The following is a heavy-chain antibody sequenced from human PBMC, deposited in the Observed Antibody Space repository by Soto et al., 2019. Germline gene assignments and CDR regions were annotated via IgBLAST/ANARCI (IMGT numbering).Heavy chain of an antibody. J-gene: IGHJ6*02. D-gene: IGHD6-19*01. V-gene: IGHV1-18*01. CDR1: GYRFETYA. CDR3: ARGHGAIRSALDV. CDR2: ISAYSVDT. Sequence: QVQLVQSGAEVKKPGASVKVSCKASGYRFETYAMTWVRQAPGQGLEWTGWISAYSVDTYSAQKLQDRLTMTKDTSTGKECMELRSLTSDETAVYYCARGHGAIRSALDVWGQGTTVNVSS.